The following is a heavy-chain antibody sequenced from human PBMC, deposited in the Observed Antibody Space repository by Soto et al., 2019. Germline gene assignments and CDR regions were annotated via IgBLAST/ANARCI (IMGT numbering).Heavy chain of an antibody. CDR1: GDSVSSNSAA. Sequence: QVQLQQSGPGLVKHSQTLSVTCVISGDSVSSNSAAWNWIRQSPSRGLEWLGRTYYRSKWYSDYAASVESRITVNPDTSKIHFSLQLNSVTPEDTAVYYCARGEQYSGRIFDYWGQGTLVTVSS. D-gene: IGHD1-26*01. V-gene: IGHV6-1*01. J-gene: IGHJ4*02. CDR3: ARGEQYSGRIFDY. CDR2: TYYRSKWYS.